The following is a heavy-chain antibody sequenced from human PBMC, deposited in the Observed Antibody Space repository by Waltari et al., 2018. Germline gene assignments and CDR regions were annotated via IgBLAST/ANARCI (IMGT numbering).Heavy chain of an antibody. J-gene: IGHJ4*02. CDR3: ARGSHYSNDY. Sequence: EVQLVESGGGLVQPGGSLRLSCAASGFTFTSYYMHWVRQPPGKGLVCVSRISSDGTSTSYADSVKGRFTISRDNAKNTLFLQMNRLRAEDTGVYYCARGSHYSNDYWGQGTLVTVSS. CDR2: ISSDGTST. V-gene: IGHV3-74*01. D-gene: IGHD1-26*01. CDR1: GFTFTSYY.